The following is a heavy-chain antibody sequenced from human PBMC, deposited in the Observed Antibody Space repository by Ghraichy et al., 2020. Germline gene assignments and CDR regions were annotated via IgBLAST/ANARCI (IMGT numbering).Heavy chain of an antibody. CDR3: ARRSQSFDWPFDP. J-gene: IGHJ5*02. CDR2: IYSSGST. CDR1: GGSITTDY. Sequence: SETLSLTCIVSGGSITTDYWSWIRQPPGKGLEWIGYIYSSGSTTYNPSLKSRVTISIDTSKNQFFLEVSSVTAADTALYYCARRSQSFDWPFDPWGQRTLVTVSS. D-gene: IGHD3-9*01. V-gene: IGHV4-59*08.